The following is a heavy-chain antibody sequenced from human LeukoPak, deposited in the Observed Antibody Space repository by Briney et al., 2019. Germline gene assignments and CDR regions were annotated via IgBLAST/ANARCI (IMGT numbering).Heavy chain of an antibody. J-gene: IGHJ6*02. Sequence: SETLSLTCTVSGVSISSYYWSWIRQPPGKGLEWIGYIYYSGSTNYNPSLKSRVTISVDTSKNQFSLKLSSVTAADTAVYYCARDSSGHWDYYYYGMDVWGQGTTVTVSS. V-gene: IGHV4-59*01. CDR2: IYYSGST. D-gene: IGHD6-19*01. CDR3: ARDSSGHWDYYYYGMDV. CDR1: GVSISSYY.